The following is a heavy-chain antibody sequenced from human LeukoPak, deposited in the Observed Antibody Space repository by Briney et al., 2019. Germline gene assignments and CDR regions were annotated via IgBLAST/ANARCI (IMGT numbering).Heavy chain of an antibody. Sequence: PAETLSLTGTVSGGSISSSSYYWGWIRQPPGKGLEWIGSIYYSGSTYYNPSLKSRVTISVDTSKNPFSLKLRSVTAADTAVYYRARRADVRGAAGTKIDSWGQGTLVTVSS. D-gene: IGHD6-13*01. CDR1: GGSISSSSYY. CDR3: ARRADVRGAAGTKIDS. CDR2: IYYSGST. V-gene: IGHV4-39*07. J-gene: IGHJ4*02.